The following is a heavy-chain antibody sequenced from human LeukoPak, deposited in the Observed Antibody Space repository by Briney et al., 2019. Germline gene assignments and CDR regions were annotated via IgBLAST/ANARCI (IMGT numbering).Heavy chain of an antibody. CDR2: IIPIFGTA. CDR3: ARGSYYGSGSATDAFDI. J-gene: IGHJ3*02. Sequence: SVKVSCKTSGYTFNDYYIHWVRQAPGQGLEWMGGIIPIFGTANYAQKFQGRVTITADESTSTAYMELSSLRSEDTAVYYCARGSYYGSGSATDAFDIWGQGTKVTVS. V-gene: IGHV1-69*13. D-gene: IGHD3-10*01. CDR1: GYTFNDYY.